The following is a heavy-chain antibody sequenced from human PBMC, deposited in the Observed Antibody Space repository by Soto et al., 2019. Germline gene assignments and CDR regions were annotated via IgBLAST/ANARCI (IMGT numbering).Heavy chain of an antibody. CDR1: GFTFSSYS. CDR2: ISSSSSTI. J-gene: IGHJ6*02. CDR3: ARGGAIAVAGTYYYYGMDV. V-gene: IGHV3-48*01. Sequence: GGSLRLSCAASGFTFSSYSMNWVRQAPWKGLEWVSYISSSSSTIYYADSVKGRFTISRDNAKNSLYLQMNSLRAEDTAVHYCARGGAIAVAGTYYYYGMDVWGQGTTVTVS. D-gene: IGHD6-19*01.